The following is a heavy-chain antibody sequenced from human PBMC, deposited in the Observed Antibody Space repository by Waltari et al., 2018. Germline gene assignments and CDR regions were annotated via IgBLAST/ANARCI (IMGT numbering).Heavy chain of an antibody. CDR1: GFTFGTNW. D-gene: IGHD7-27*01. Sequence: EVQLVESGGGLVQPGGSLSLSCAAYGFTFGTNWMSWVRQAPGKGLEWLANIKPDGSEKYYVDSVKGRFTISRDNAKNSLSLQMDSLRAEDTAVYYCARDFNWGWFYWGQGALVTVSS. CDR2: IKPDGSEK. J-gene: IGHJ4*02. V-gene: IGHV3-7*01. CDR3: ARDFNWGWFY.